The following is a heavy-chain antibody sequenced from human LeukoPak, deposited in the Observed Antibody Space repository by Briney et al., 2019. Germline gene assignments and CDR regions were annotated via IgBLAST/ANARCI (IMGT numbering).Heavy chain of an antibody. V-gene: IGHV4-34*01. CDR3: AREGRSRASTGGDLDY. J-gene: IGHJ4*02. Sequence: SETLSLTCGVSGGSFSAYYWSWIRQSPGKGLEWIGEINHSGGTNYNPSLKSRVAISVDTSKNQFSLKLNSVTAADTAVYYCAREGRSRASTGGDLDYWGQGTLVTVSS. D-gene: IGHD3-16*01. CDR1: GGSFSAYY. CDR2: INHSGGT.